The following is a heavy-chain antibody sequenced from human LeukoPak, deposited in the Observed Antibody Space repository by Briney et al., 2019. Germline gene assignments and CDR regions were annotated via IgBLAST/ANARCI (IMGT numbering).Heavy chain of an antibody. Sequence: GGSLRLSCAASGFTFSNSAMSWVRQAPGKGLEWVSAISGSGGSTYYADSVKGRFTISRDNSKNTLYLQMNSLRAEDTAVYYCAKEYCSGGSCYCSRWGQGTLVPVSS. CDR2: ISGSGGST. CDR3: AKEYCSGGSCYCSR. J-gene: IGHJ4*02. CDR1: GFTFSNSA. D-gene: IGHD2-15*01. V-gene: IGHV3-23*01.